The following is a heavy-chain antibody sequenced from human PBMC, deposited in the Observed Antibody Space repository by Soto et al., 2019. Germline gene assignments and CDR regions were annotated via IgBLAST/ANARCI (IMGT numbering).Heavy chain of an antibody. CDR3: AKDRGSSSLS. Sequence: PGGSLRLSCAASGFTFSSSGMHWVRQSPGNGLEWVAVISYDGSDKYYADSVKGRFTISRDNSKNTLYLQMKSLRAEDTAVYYCAKDRGSSSLSWGQGTLVTVSS. J-gene: IGHJ5*02. V-gene: IGHV3-30*18. CDR1: GFTFSSSG. D-gene: IGHD6-6*01. CDR2: ISYDGSDK.